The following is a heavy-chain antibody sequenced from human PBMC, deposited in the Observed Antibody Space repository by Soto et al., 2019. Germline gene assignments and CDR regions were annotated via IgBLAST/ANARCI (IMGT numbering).Heavy chain of an antibody. J-gene: IGHJ3*01. CDR2: IWYDGWNK. CDR3: VRDVSDPAEDRNDAVQT. V-gene: IGHV3-33*01. CDR1: GVSLSRSG. D-gene: IGHD3-10*02. Sequence: QVQVVESGGGVVQPGTSLILSCEMSGVSLSRSGMHWVRQAPVKGLEWVAVIWYDGWNKYYADSVRSRFTISRDSSQNTVCLQMNSLRFEDTAVYYCVRDVSDPAEDRNDAVQTWGQGTLVTVSS.